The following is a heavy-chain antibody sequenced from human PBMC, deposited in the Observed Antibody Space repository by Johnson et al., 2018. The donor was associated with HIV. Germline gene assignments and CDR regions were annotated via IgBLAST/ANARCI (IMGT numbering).Heavy chain of an antibody. CDR2: ISYDGSNK. Sequence: QVQLVESGGGVVQPGTSLRLSCAASGFTFSSYAMHWVRQAPGKGLEWVAVISYDGSNKYYADSVKGRFTISRDNSKNTLYLQMNSLRAEDTALYYCARDLSGSYRSDAFDIWGQGTMVTVSS. V-gene: IGHV3-30*04. J-gene: IGHJ3*02. CDR3: ARDLSGSYRSDAFDI. D-gene: IGHD1-26*01. CDR1: GFTFSSYA.